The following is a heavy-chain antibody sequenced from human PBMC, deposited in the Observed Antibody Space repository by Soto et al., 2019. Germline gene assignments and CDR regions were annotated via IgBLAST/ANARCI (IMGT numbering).Heavy chain of an antibody. J-gene: IGHJ5*02. CDR2: IYYSGST. CDR3: ARQPIVVVVAATNWFDP. V-gene: IGHV4-39*01. D-gene: IGHD2-15*01. CDR1: GGSISSSSYY. Sequence: SETLSLTCTVSGGSISSSSYYWGWIRQPPGKGLEWIGSIYYSGSTYYNPSLKSRVTISVDTSKNQFSLKLSSVTAADTAVYYCARQPIVVVVAATNWFDPWGQGTLVTVSS.